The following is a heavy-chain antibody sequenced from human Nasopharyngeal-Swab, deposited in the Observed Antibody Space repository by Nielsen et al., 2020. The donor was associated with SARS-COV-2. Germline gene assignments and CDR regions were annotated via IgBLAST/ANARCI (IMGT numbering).Heavy chain of an antibody. D-gene: IGHD2-15*01. V-gene: IGHV3-7*01. CDR2: IKEDGSEK. CDR3: ARDTYCSGGSCYGYGMAV. J-gene: IGHJ6*02. Sequence: VRQMPGKGLEWVANIKEDGSEKNYVDSVKDRFTISRDNAKNSLYLQMNSLRADDTAVYYCARDTYCSGGSCYGYGMAVWGQGTTVTVSS.